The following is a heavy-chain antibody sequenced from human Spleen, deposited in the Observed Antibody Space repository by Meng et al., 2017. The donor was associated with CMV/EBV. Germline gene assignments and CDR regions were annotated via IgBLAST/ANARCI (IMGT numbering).Heavy chain of an antibody. CDR3: ARDEAQITSASYKY. D-gene: IGHD6-6*01. Sequence: ASVKVSCKASGYSFNNYGITWLRQAPGQGLEWMGWISAYNGNTNYGQGLQGRVTMTTDPSTRTAYMVLRSLKFDDTAVYYCARDEAQITSASYKYWGQGTLVTVSS. CDR1: GYSFNNYG. J-gene: IGHJ4*02. CDR2: ISAYNGNT. V-gene: IGHV1-18*01.